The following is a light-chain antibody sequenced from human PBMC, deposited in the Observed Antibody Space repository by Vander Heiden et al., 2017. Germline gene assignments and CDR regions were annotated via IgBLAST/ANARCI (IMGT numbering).Light chain of an antibody. V-gene: IGKV1-39*01. CDR2: AAS. Sequence: DIQVTKSPSALSASVGDRVTITCRASQSISSYLNWYQQKPGKAPKLLIYAASSLQSGVPSRFSGSGSGTDFTLTISSLQPEDFATYYCQQSYSTPRMYTFGQGTKLEIK. J-gene: IGKJ2*01. CDR3: QQSYSTPRMYT. CDR1: QSISSY.